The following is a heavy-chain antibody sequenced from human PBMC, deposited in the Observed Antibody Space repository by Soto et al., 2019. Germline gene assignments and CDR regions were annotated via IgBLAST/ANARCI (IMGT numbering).Heavy chain of an antibody. J-gene: IGHJ4*02. CDR1: GYTFTSYG. D-gene: IGHD6-19*01. CDR2: ISAYNGNT. CDR3: SRTKYSSCPGYYFDY. V-gene: IGHV1-18*01. Sequence: ASVKVCCKASGYTFTSYGISWMRQAPGQGLEWMGWISAYNGNTNYAQKLQGRVTMTTDTSTSTAYMELRSLRSDDTAVYYCSRTKYSSCPGYYFDYWGQGTLVTVSS.